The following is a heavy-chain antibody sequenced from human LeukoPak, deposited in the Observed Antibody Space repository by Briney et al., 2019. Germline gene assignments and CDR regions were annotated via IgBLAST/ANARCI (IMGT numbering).Heavy chain of an antibody. J-gene: IGHJ3*02. CDR3: ARGGYCSGGSCYDAFDI. CDR2: IVVGSGNT. Sequence: SVKVSCKASGFTFTSSAVQWVRQARGQRLEWIGWIVVGSGNTNYAQKFQERVTITRDMSTSTAYMELSSLRSEDTAVYYCARGGYCSGGSCYDAFDIWGQGTMVTVSS. D-gene: IGHD2-15*01. CDR1: GFTFTSSA. V-gene: IGHV1-58*01.